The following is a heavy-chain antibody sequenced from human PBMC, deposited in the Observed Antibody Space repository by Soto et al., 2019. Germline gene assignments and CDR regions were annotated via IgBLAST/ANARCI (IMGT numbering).Heavy chain of an antibody. Sequence: GGSLRLSCAASGFTFSSYALSWVRQAPGKGLEWVSAISGSGGSTYYADSVKGRFTISRDNSQNTLYLQMNSLRAEDTAVYYCANIFNWKYFDYWGQGTLVTVYS. CDR3: ANIFNWKYFDY. V-gene: IGHV3-23*01. D-gene: IGHD1-1*01. J-gene: IGHJ4*02. CDR1: GFTFSSYA. CDR2: ISGSGGST.